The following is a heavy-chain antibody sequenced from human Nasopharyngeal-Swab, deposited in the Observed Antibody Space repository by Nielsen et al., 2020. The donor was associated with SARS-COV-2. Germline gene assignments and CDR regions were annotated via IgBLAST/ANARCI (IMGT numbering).Heavy chain of an antibody. Sequence: ASVKVSCKASGYTFTSYAMHWVRQAPGQRLEWMGWINAGNGNTKYSQKFQGRVTITRDTSASTAYMELSSLRSEDTAVYYCAREGIAVAGTHYYYYGMDVWGQGTTVTVS. CDR1: GYTFTSYA. J-gene: IGHJ6*02. CDR3: AREGIAVAGTHYYYYGMDV. CDR2: INAGNGNT. V-gene: IGHV1-3*01. D-gene: IGHD6-19*01.